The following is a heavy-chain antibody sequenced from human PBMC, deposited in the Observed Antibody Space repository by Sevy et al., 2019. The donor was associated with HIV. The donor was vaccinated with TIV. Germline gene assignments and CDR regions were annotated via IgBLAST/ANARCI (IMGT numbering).Heavy chain of an antibody. D-gene: IGHD2-2*01. V-gene: IGHV3-21*01. CDR1: GFTFSSYT. J-gene: IGHJ4*02. CDR2: ITGGGTYI. Sequence: GGSLRLSCAASGFTFSSYTMNWVRRAPGKGLEWVSSITGGGTYIYYADTVKGRFTISTDNAKNALYLKMNSLRAEDMAVYYCARDAGCSSTSGLLYLDYWGQGSLVTVSS. CDR3: ARDAGCSSTSGLLYLDY.